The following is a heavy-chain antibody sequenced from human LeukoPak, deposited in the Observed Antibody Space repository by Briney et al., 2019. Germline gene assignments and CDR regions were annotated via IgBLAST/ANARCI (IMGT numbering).Heavy chain of an antibody. CDR1: GFTFSSYG. J-gene: IGHJ4*02. CDR2: IRYDGSNK. V-gene: IGHV3-30*02. D-gene: IGHD3-10*01. Sequence: GGSLRLSCAASGFTFSSYGMHWVRQAPGKGLEWVAFIRYDGSNKHYADSVKGRFTISRDNSKNTLYLQMNSLRAEDTAVYYCAKGRGSFGEYTDYWGQGTLVTVSS. CDR3: AKGRGSFGEYTDY.